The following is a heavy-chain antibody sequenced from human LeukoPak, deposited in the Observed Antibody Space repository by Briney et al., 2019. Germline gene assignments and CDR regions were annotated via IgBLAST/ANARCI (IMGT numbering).Heavy chain of an antibody. V-gene: IGHV1-18*01. Sequence: GASVKVSCKASGYTFTSYGISWVRQAPGQGLEWMGWISAYNGNTNYAQKLQGRVTMTTDTSTSTAYMELRSLRSDDTAVYYCARWDDSSGPYYFDYWGQGTLVTVSS. CDR3: ARWDDSSGPYYFDY. CDR1: GYTFTSYG. J-gene: IGHJ4*02. D-gene: IGHD3-22*01. CDR2: ISAYNGNT.